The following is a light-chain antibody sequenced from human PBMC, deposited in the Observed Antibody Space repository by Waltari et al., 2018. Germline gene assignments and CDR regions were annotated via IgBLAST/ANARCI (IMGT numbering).Light chain of an antibody. J-gene: IGKJ2*01. Sequence: IQMTQSPSTLSASVGDRVSITCRASQSINNWLAWYQQKSGKAPKLLRYKASSLESGVPSRFSGSGYGTEFTLTISSLQPDDFATYYCQQYTGYSYTFGQGTKLEIK. CDR2: KAS. V-gene: IGKV1-5*03. CDR3: QQYTGYSYT. CDR1: QSINNW.